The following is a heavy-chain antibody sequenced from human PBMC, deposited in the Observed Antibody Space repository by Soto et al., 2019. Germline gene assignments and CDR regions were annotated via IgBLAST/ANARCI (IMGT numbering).Heavy chain of an antibody. V-gene: IGHV4-4*02. D-gene: IGHD1-26*01. CDR1: GGSISSSNW. CDR2: IYHSGST. Sequence: QVQLQESGPGLVKPSGTLSLTCVVSGGSISSSNWWSWVRQPPGKGLEWIGEIYHSGSTIYNSSLKSRVTISIDKSKNQYSLNLTSVTAADTAVYHCARDGGRNFDYWGQGTLVTVSS. J-gene: IGHJ4*02. CDR3: ARDGGRNFDY.